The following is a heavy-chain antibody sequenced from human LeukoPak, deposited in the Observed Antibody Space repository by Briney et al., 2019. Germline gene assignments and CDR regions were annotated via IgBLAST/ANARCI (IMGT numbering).Heavy chain of an antibody. CDR3: AKDSPRRSGDVDY. J-gene: IGHJ4*02. Sequence: GGSLRLSCAASGFTFSSYSMNWVRQAPGKGLEWVSYISSSSSTIYYADSVKGRFTISRDNSKNTLYLQMNSLRAEDTAVYYCAKDSPRRSGDVDYWGQGTLVTVSS. CDR1: GFTFSSYS. V-gene: IGHV3-48*01. D-gene: IGHD5-24*01. CDR2: ISSSSSTI.